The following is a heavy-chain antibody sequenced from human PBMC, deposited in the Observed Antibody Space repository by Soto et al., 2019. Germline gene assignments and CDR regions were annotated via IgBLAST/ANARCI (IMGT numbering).Heavy chain of an antibody. J-gene: IGHJ6*02. D-gene: IGHD2-15*01. CDR2: ISGIGGIT. V-gene: IGHV3-23*01. CDR1: GFTFSSYA. CDR3: AKDDGGRISQYYYVMDV. Sequence: PGGSLRLSCAASGFTFSSYAMSWVRQAPGKGLEWVSAISGIGGITYYADSVKGRFSISRDNSKNTLYLQMNSLRAEDTAVHYCAKDDGGRISQYYYVMDVWGQRYTDTVSS.